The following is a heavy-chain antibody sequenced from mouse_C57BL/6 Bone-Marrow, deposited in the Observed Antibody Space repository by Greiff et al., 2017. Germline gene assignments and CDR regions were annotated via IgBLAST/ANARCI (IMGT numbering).Heavy chain of an antibody. V-gene: IGHV1-81*01. CDR2: IYPRSGNT. D-gene: IGHD2-1*01. CDR1: GYTFTSYG. CDR3: ARRHYGNYDGFAY. Sequence: VQLQQSGAELARPGASVKLSCKASGYTFTSYGISWVKQRTGQGLEWIGEIYPRSGNTYYNEKFKGKATLTADKSSSTAYMELRSLTSEDSAVYFCARRHYGNYDGFAYWGQGTLVTVSA. J-gene: IGHJ3*01.